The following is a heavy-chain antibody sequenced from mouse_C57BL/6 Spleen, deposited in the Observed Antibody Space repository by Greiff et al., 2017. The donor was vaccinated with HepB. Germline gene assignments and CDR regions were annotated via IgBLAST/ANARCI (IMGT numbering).Heavy chain of an antibody. Sequence: EVMLVESGEGLVKPGGSLKLSCAASGFTFSSYAMSWVRQTPEKRLEWVAYISSGGDYIYYADTVKGRFTISRDNARNTLYLQMSSLKSEDTAMYYCTRDHLYSNYGSFAMDYWGQGTSVTVSS. CDR1: GFTFSSYA. J-gene: IGHJ4*01. CDR2: ISSGGDYI. D-gene: IGHD2-5*01. V-gene: IGHV5-9-1*02. CDR3: TRDHLYSNYGSFAMDY.